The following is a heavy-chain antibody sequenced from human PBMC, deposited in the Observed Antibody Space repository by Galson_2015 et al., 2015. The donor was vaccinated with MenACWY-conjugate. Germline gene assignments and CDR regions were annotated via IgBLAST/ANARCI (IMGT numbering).Heavy chain of an antibody. CDR3: AKDTYYYDSSGSFDY. Sequence: SLRLSCAASGFTFSSYAMSWVRQAPGKGLEWVSAISGSGGSTYYADSVKGRFTISRDNSKNTLYLQMNSLRAEDTAVYYCAKDTYYYDSSGSFDYWGQGTLVTVSS. CDR1: GFTFSSYA. CDR2: ISGSGGST. V-gene: IGHV3-23*01. D-gene: IGHD3-22*01. J-gene: IGHJ4*02.